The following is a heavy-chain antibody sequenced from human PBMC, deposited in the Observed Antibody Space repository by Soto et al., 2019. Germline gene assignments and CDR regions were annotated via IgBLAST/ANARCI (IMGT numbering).Heavy chain of an antibody. D-gene: IGHD6-13*01. CDR3: ARGLKLSSSWYGEYFQH. Sequence: GASVKVSCKASGYTFTGYYMHWVRQAPGQGLEWMGWINPNSGGTNYAQKFQGWVTMTRDTSISTAYMELSRLRSDDTAAYYCARGLKLSSSWYGEYFQHWGQGTLVTVSS. J-gene: IGHJ1*01. CDR1: GYTFTGYY. CDR2: INPNSGGT. V-gene: IGHV1-2*04.